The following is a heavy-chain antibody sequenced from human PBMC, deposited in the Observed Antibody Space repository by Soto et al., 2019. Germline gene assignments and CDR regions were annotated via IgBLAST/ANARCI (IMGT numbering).Heavy chain of an antibody. D-gene: IGHD1-26*01. CDR1: CGSISSGSYH. CDR2: IYYSGSS. Sequence: SETLSLTCTVSCGSISSGSYHWSWIRQHPGKGLEWIGNIYYSGSSYYNPSLKSRATISIDTSKDQFSLRLGSVTAADTAVYYCARVEGSSYYFRHDCWGRGTLVTVSS. V-gene: IGHV4-31*03. J-gene: IGHJ4*02. CDR3: ARVEGSSYYFRHDC.